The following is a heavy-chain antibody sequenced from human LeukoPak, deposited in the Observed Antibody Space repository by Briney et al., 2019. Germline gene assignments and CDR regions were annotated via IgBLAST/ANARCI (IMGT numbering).Heavy chain of an antibody. CDR1: GFTFSSYA. J-gene: IGHJ4*02. Sequence: GGSLRLSCAASGFTFSSYAMSWVRQAPGKGLEWVSAISGSGGSTYYADSVKGRFTIPRDNSKNTLYLQMNSLRAEDTAVYYCAKVGFSSGWYEADYWGQGTLVTVSS. V-gene: IGHV3-23*01. D-gene: IGHD6-19*01. CDR2: ISGSGGST. CDR3: AKVGFSSGWYEADY.